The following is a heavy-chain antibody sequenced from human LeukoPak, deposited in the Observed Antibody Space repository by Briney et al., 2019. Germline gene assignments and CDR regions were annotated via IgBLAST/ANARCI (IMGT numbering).Heavy chain of an antibody. J-gene: IGHJ1*01. CDR3: ARESGNLVVSDCFQY. CDR2: ISSDGTHT. D-gene: IGHD3-22*01. Sequence: AGRSLRPSCAASEFTFSHYAMHWARQAPGKGLEWVAVISSDGTHTDYADSVKGRFTISRDNSENTLSLQMNGLRPDDTAIYYCARESGNLVVSDCFQYWGQGTLVTVSS. V-gene: IGHV3-30*04. CDR1: EFTFSHYA.